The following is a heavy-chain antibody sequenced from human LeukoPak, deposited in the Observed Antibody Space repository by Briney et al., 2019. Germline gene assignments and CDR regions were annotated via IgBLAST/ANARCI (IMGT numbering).Heavy chain of an antibody. Sequence: SLRLSCAASGFTFDDYAMHWVRQAPGNGLESVSGISWNSGSIGYADSVKGRFTISRDNAKNSLYLQMNSLRAEDTALYYCAKVQRGRYCSSTSCIDAFDIWGQGTMVTVSS. CDR1: GFTFDDYA. V-gene: IGHV3-9*01. CDR3: AKVQRGRYCSSTSCIDAFDI. D-gene: IGHD2-2*01. J-gene: IGHJ3*02. CDR2: ISWNSGSI.